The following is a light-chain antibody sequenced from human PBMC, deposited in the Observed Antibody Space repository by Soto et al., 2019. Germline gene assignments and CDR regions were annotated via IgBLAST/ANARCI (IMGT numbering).Light chain of an antibody. CDR2: GNS. V-gene: IGLV1-40*01. CDR1: SSNIGAGYN. Sequence: QPVLTQPPSVSGAPGQRVTISCTGSSSNIGAGYNVHWYQQLPGTAPKLLIYGNSNRPSGVPDRFSGSKSGTSASLAITGLQAEDEADYYCQSYDRSLSIVVFGGGPKLTVL. CDR3: QSYDRSLSIVV. J-gene: IGLJ2*01.